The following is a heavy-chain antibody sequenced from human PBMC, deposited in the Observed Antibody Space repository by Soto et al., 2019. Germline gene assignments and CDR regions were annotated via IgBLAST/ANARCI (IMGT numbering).Heavy chain of an antibody. CDR1: GFSFRSYA. CDR2: ISGSGGST. J-gene: IGHJ4*02. Sequence: PGGSLRLSCSASGFSFRSYAMSWVRQAPGKGLEWVSAISGSGGSTYYADSVKGRFTISRDNSKNTLYLQMNSLRAEDTAVYYCAKLRPTYVLRFLEWLLVPNDYWGQGTLVTVSS. V-gene: IGHV3-23*01. CDR3: AKLRPTYVLRFLEWLLVPNDY. D-gene: IGHD3-3*01.